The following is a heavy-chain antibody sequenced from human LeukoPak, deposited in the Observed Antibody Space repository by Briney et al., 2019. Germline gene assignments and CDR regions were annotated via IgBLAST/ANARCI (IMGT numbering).Heavy chain of an antibody. V-gene: IGHV3-30*18. D-gene: IGHD2-21*02. Sequence: GGSLRLSCEASGFTFIGYGMNWVRQAPGKGLEWVAGISYDGSNQYYTDSVKGRFTISRDNSKNTLYLQMNSLRPEDTAVYYCAKPRGGDSWAFDFWDQGTMVTVS. CDR2: ISYDGSNQ. CDR3: AKPRGGDSWAFDF. CDR1: GFTFIGYG. J-gene: IGHJ3*01.